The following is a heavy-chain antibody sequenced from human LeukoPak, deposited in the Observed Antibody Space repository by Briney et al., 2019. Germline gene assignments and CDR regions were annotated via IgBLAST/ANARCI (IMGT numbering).Heavy chain of an antibody. Sequence: SVKVSCKASGGTFSNHAFNWVRQAPGEALDWMGGIIPIFGTPNYAQNFQGRVTITADESTSTAYMELSSLRSEGTAVYYCASGRDFTILRRGSTPFDYWGQGTLVTVSS. CDR2: IIPIFGTP. CDR3: ASGRDFTILRRGSTPFDY. V-gene: IGHV1-69*13. J-gene: IGHJ4*02. D-gene: IGHD3-10*01. CDR1: GGTFSNHA.